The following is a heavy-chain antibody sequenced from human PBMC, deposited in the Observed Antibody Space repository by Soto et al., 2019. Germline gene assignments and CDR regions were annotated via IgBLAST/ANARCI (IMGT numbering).Heavy chain of an antibody. CDR1: GFSLSTSGMC. D-gene: IGHD6-6*01. Sequence: SGPTLVNPTQTLTLTCTFSGFSLSTSGMCVSWIRQPPGKALEWLALIDWDDDKYYSTSLKTRLTISKDTSKSQVVLTMTNMDPVDTATYYCARLHGGNSSGYYYGMDVWGQGTTVTVSS. CDR3: ARLHGGNSSGYYYGMDV. V-gene: IGHV2-70*01. CDR2: IDWDDDK. J-gene: IGHJ6*02.